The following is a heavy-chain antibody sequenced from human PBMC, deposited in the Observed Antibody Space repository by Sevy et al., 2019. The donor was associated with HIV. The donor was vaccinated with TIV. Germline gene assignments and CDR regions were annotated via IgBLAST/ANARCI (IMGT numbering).Heavy chain of an antibody. J-gene: IGHJ6*02. CDR1: GFTFSHYW. D-gene: IGHD2-8*02. Sequence: GGSLRLSCAASGFTFSHYWMTWVRQAPGKGPEWVANIKGDGSEKYYVDSVRGRFTISRDNAKNSLYLQMNSLRGEDTALYYCARHCTSATCLWGLDVWGQGTTVTVS. CDR2: IKGDGSEK. V-gene: IGHV3-7*03. CDR3: ARHCTSATCLWGLDV.